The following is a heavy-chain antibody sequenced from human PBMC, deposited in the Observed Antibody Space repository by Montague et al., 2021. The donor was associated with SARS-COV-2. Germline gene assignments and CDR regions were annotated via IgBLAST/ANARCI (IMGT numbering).Heavy chain of an antibody. V-gene: IGHV4-59*08. CDR1: GGSTASHY. CDR3: ARGWAFDN. Sequence: SETLSLTCTVSGGSTASHYWNCIRQSPGKRPEWIVYVYYNGDTKYNPSLQSRVTISIDTSENQFSLRLYSVTAADTAVYFCARGWAFDNWGQGRLVTVSS. CDR2: VYYNGDT. D-gene: IGHD6-19*01. J-gene: IGHJ3*02.